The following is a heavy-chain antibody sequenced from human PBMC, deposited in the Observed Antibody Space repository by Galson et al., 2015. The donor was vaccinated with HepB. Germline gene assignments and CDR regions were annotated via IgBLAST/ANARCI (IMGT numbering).Heavy chain of an antibody. J-gene: IGHJ5*02. CDR3: TRAYCTGDYCYSYVGFDP. CDR1: GDSVSSNSAA. Sequence: CAISGDSVSSNSAAWNWIRQSPSRGLEWLGRTYYKSNWYSDYAVSVKGRITINPDTSKNQFSLLLNSVTPEDTAVYYCTRAYCTGDYCYSYVGFDPWGQGTLVIVSS. D-gene: IGHD2-8*02. V-gene: IGHV6-1*01. CDR2: TYYKSNWYS.